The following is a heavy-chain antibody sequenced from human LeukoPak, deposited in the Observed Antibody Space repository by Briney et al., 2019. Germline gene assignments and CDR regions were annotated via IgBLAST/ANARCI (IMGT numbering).Heavy chain of an antibody. V-gene: IGHV1-18*01. CDR2: ISNHNVNT. Sequence: ASVKVSCKASGGTFSSYAISWVRQAPGQGLEWMGWISNHNVNTNSAQKLQGRVTITKDTSTSTAYLDLQSLRSDDTAIYYCARHGIALTHSEYFDYRGQGTLITVSS. CDR3: ARHGIALTHSEYFDY. D-gene: IGHD1-26*01. J-gene: IGHJ4*02. CDR1: GGTFSSYA.